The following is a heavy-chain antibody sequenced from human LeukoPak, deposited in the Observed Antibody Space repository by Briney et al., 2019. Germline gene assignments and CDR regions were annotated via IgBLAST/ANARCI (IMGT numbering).Heavy chain of an antibody. CDR3: ARGRTRGYDILTGYYTPVDY. CDR1: GGTFSSYA. J-gene: IGHJ4*02. Sequence: SSVKVSCKASGGTFSSYAISWVRQAPGQGLEWMGGIIPIFGTANYAQKFRGRVTITADESTSTAYMELSSLRSEDTAVYYCARGRTRGYDILTGYYTPVDYWGQGTLVTVSS. V-gene: IGHV1-69*01. CDR2: IIPIFGTA. D-gene: IGHD3-9*01.